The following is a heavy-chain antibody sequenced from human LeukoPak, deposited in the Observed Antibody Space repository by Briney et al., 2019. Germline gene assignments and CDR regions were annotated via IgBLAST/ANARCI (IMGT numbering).Heavy chain of an antibody. CDR1: GVIFMGHW. CDR3: AKNIAAPGRVDYQLYAMDE. D-gene: IGHD6-13*01. J-gene: IGHJ6*01. CDR2: IKQDGSDI. V-gene: IGHV3-7*01. Sequence: GGALRLSCAASGVIFMGHWMSWVPQAPREGLQWVASIKQDGSDIYHVDSVSGPFTISRDNARDSLFLQMKNLRADDTAVYYCAKNIAAPGRVDYQLYAMDEWGQGTTVTVSS.